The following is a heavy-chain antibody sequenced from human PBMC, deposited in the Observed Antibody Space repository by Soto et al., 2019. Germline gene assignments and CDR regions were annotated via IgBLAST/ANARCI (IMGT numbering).Heavy chain of an antibody. CDR1: GYTFTAYY. V-gene: IGHV1-2*02. Sequence: QVQLVQSGAEVKKPGASVKVSCEASGYTFTAYYIHWVRQAPGQGLEWMGWINPNSGGTNNVQKFQGRVTMTRDTSISTAYMELSSLRYDDTAVYYCARKTDGSGTHPRAFYFDLWGQGTLVTLSS. CDR3: ARKTDGSGTHPRAFYFDL. CDR2: INPNSGGT. J-gene: IGHJ4*02. D-gene: IGHD3-10*01.